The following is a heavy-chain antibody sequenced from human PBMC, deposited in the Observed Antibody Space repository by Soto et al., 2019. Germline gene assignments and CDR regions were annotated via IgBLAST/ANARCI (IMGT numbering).Heavy chain of an antibody. D-gene: IGHD1-26*01. CDR3: ARDPDEVVGTDYHYYGMDV. V-gene: IGHV1-69*06. CDR2: ILPVFGTT. J-gene: IGHJ6*02. Sequence: QVQLVQSGADVKKPGSSVKVSCKASGDTSSNYGVSWVRQAPGQGLEWMGGILPVFGTTTYARNFQGRITITADKSTSTVYMELTSLRSDDTATYYCARDPDEVVGTDYHYYGMDVWDQGATVTVSS. CDR1: GDTSSNYG.